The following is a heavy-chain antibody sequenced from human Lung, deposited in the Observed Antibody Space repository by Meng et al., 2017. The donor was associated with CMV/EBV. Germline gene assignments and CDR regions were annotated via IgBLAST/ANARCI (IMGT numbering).Heavy chain of an antibody. J-gene: IGHJ5*02. V-gene: IGHV5-51*01. CDR3: ARQLDTRTWDNWFDP. Sequence: GESLKISCKGSGYSFTSYWIAWVRQMPGKGLEWMGLIYPGDSDTTYSPSFQGRVTISADKSISTTYLQWSSLKASDTAIYYCARQLDTRTWDNWFDPWGQRTLVTVSS. CDR2: IYPGDSDT. CDR1: GYSFTSYW. D-gene: IGHD2-2*01.